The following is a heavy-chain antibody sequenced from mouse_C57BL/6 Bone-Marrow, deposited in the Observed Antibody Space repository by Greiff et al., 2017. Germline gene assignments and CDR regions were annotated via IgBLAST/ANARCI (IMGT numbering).Heavy chain of an antibody. CDR1: GFTFSSYG. D-gene: IGHD2-2*01. CDR2: ISSGGSYT. J-gene: IGHJ2*01. Sequence: EVQGVESGGDLVKPGGSLKLSCAASGFTFSSYGMSWVRQTPDKRLEWVATISSGGSYTYYPDSVKGRFTISRDNAKNTLYLQMSSLKSEDTAMYYCARQGGLRRSRDYWGQGTTLTVSS. CDR3: ARQGGLRRSRDY. V-gene: IGHV5-6*01.